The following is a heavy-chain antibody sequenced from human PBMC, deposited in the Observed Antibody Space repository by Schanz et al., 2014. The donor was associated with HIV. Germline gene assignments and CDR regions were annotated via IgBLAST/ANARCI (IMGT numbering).Heavy chain of an antibody. CDR3: AREYNTWDRHFDY. D-gene: IGHD1-1*01. CDR1: GYTFSGHY. Sequence: QVQLMQSGAEVKEPGASVKVSCKASGYTFSGHYLHWVRQAPGQGLEWMGWISAHNGDTNYAQKFQGRITLAADSPKNTASLELRSLTSDDTAVYYCAREYNTWDRHFDYWGQGTLVTV. J-gene: IGHJ4*02. CDR2: ISAHNGDT. V-gene: IGHV1-2*02.